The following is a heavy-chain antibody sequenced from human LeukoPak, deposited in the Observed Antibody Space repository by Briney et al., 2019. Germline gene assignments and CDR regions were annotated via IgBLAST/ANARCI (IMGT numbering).Heavy chain of an antibody. Sequence: GGSLRLSCAASGFTFNNYGMHWVRQAPGKGLEWVAVISYDGRNKHYPDSVRGRFTISRDNSKDTLFLQMHSLRPGDTAVYYCVREDTPATANYWGQGTLVTISS. D-gene: IGHD2-21*02. J-gene: IGHJ4*02. CDR2: ISYDGRNK. CDR1: GFTFNNYG. CDR3: VREDTPATANY. V-gene: IGHV3-30*03.